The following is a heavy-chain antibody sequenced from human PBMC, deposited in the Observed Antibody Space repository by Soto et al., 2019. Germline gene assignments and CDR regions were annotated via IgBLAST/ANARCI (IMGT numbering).Heavy chain of an antibody. D-gene: IGHD6-6*01. V-gene: IGHV3-74*01. Sequence: EVQLVESGGGLVQPGGSLRLSCAASGFIFSSDWMHWVHQAPGGGLVWVSRINTDGSGTTYADSVKGRFTISRDNSKDTLYLQMNSLRAEDTAVYYCARDRPGEQHYFDFWGQGILVTVSS. CDR3: ARDRPGEQHYFDF. J-gene: IGHJ4*02. CDR1: GFIFSSDW. CDR2: INTDGSGT.